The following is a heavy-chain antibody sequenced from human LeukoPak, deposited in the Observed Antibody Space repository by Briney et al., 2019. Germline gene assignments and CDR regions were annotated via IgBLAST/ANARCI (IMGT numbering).Heavy chain of an antibody. CDR3: ARDLIGSGYDWDY. V-gene: IGHV3-48*03. D-gene: IGHD5-12*01. Sequence: PGGSLRLSCAASRFTFSSYEMNWVRQAPGKGLEWVSYISSSGNTIYYADSVKGRFTISRDNAKNSLYLQMNSLRAEDTAVYYCARDLIGSGYDWDYWGQGTLVTVSS. CDR1: RFTFSSYE. J-gene: IGHJ4*02. CDR2: ISSSGNTI.